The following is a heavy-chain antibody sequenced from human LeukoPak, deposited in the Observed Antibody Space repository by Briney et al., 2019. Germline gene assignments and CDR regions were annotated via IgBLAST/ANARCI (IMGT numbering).Heavy chain of an antibody. CDR2: IKHDGSEK. V-gene: IGHV3-7*01. CDR3: ATDRGWRTSGYYLYYFEY. D-gene: IGHD3-3*01. Sequence: GGSLRLSCAASGFIFTGYFMSWVRQAPGKGLEWVASIKHDGSEKYYVDSVRGRLTISRDNTKNLLYLQMSSLRAEDAAVYYCATDRGWRTSGYYLYYFEYWGQGTLVTFSS. CDR1: GFIFTGYF. J-gene: IGHJ4*02.